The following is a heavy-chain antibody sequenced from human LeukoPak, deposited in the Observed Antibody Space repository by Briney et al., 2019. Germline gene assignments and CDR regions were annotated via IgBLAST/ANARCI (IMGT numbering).Heavy chain of an antibody. CDR1: GYTFTSYG. D-gene: IGHD3-10*01. CDR2: ISAYNGNT. J-gene: IGHJ5*02. V-gene: IGHV1-18*01. Sequence: AASVTVSCKASGYTFTSYGISWVRQAPGQGGEWMGWISAYNGNTNYAQKLQGRVTMTTDTSTSTAYMELRSLRSDDTAVYYCAREAFTMVRGVIILREKGNWFDPWGQGTLVTVSS. CDR3: AREAFTMVRGVIILREKGNWFDP.